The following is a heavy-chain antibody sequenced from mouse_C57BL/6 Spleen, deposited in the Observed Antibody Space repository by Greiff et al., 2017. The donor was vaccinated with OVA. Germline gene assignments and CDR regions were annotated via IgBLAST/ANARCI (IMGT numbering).Heavy chain of an antibody. J-gene: IGHJ2*01. CDR3: ARWRGQLRLFDY. V-gene: IGHV1-53*01. CDR1: GYTFTSYW. CDR2: INPSNGGT. Sequence: VQLQQPGTELVKPGASVKPSCKASGYTFTSYWMHWVKQRPGQGLEWIGNINPSNGGTNYNEKFKSKATLTVDKSSSTAYMQLSSLTSEDSAVYYCARWRGQLRLFDYWGQGTTLTVSS. D-gene: IGHD3-2*02.